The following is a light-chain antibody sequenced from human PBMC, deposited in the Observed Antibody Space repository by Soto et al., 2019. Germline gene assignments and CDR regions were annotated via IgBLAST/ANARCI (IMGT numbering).Light chain of an antibody. Sequence: SYELTQPPSVSVSPGQTASITCSGDKLGDKYACWYQQKPGQSPVLVIYQDSKRPSGIPERFSGSNSGNTATLTISGTQVWDEADNYCQAWDGGPVVLGEGTKLT. CDR1: KLGDKY. CDR3: QAWDGGPVV. V-gene: IGLV3-1*01. J-gene: IGLJ3*02. CDR2: QDS.